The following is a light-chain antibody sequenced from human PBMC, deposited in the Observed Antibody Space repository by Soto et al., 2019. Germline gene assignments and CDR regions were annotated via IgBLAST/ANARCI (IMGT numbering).Light chain of an antibody. V-gene: IGLV1-51*02. CDR2: ENN. CDR1: NSNIGNNY. Sequence: QSVLTQLPSVSAAPGQTVTISCSGTNSNIGNNYVSWYQQLPGTAPKLLIYENNKRPSGIPDRFSGSKSGTSATLGITGLQTGDEADYYCGALDSSLTTGVFGGGTKLTVL. CDR3: GALDSSLTTGV. J-gene: IGLJ2*01.